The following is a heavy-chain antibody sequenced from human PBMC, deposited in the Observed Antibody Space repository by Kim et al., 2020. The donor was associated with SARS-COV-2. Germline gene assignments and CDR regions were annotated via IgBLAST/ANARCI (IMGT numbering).Heavy chain of an antibody. CDR3: ARQFLVRGVIITQFDY. J-gene: IGHJ4*02. D-gene: IGHD3-10*01. V-gene: IGHV5-51*01. Sequence: SFQGQVTISADKSISTAYLQWSSLKASDTAMYYCARQFLVRGVIITQFDYWGQGTLVTVSS.